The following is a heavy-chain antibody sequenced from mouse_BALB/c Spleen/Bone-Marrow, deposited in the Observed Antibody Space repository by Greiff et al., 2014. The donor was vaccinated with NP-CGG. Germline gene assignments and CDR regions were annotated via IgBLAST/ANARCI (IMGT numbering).Heavy chain of an antibody. V-gene: IGHV4-1*02. CDR3: ASLHCYGCFAY. Sequence: EVKVIESGGGLVQPGGSLKLSCAASGFAFSRYWMSWVRQAPGKGLEWIGEINPDSSTINYTPSLKDKFIISRDNAKNTLYLQMSKVRSEDTALYYCASLHCYGCFAYWGQGTLVTVSA. CDR1: GFAFSRYW. CDR2: INPDSSTI. D-gene: IGHD1-2*01. J-gene: IGHJ3*01.